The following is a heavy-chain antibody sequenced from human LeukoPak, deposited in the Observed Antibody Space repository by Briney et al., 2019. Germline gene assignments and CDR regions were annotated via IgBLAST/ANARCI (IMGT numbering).Heavy chain of an antibody. D-gene: IGHD4-17*01. CDR3: AREAPYGDYGDRYYFDY. J-gene: IGHJ4*02. Sequence: SETLSLTCAVYGGSFSDYYWSWIRQPPGKGLEWIGEINHSGSTNYNPSIKSRVSMSVDTSKTQFSLRVSYVTAADTAVYFCAREAPYGDYGDRYYFDYWGQGTPVTVSS. V-gene: IGHV4-34*01. CDR1: GGSFSDYY. CDR2: INHSGST.